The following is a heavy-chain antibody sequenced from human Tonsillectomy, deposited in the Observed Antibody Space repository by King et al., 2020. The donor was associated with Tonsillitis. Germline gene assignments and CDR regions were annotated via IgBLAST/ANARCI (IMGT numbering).Heavy chain of an antibody. J-gene: IGHJ4*02. CDR2: INPNSGGT. V-gene: IGHV1-2*04. CDR1: GHTLTGYY. D-gene: IGHD3-16*01. Sequence: VQLVESGAEVKKPGASVRVSCKASGHTLTGYYIHWLRQAPGQGLEWMGWINPNSGGTNYAQKFQGWVTMTRDTSISKTYLDLTRLTSDDTAVYYCTRDLAGRWGQGTLVTVSS. CDR3: TRDLAGR.